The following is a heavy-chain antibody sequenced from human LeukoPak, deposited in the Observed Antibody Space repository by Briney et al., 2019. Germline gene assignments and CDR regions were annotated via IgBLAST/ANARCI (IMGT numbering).Heavy chain of an antibody. CDR1: GFTFSSCG. CDR3: AREQMGPNGYYYGMDV. CDR2: IQYDGSNK. D-gene: IGHD2-8*01. Sequence: GGSLRLSCAASGFTFSSCGMHWVRQAPGKGLEWVAFIQYDGSNKYYADSVKGRFTISRDNSKNTLYLQMNSLRGDDTAVYYCAREQMGPNGYYYGMDVWGQGTTVTVSS. V-gene: IGHV3-30*02. J-gene: IGHJ6*02.